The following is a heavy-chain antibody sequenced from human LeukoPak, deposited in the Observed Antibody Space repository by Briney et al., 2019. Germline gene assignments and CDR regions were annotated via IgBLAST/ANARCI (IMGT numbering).Heavy chain of an antibody. J-gene: IGHJ4*02. CDR3: ARRRDLYSGSYYPFDY. CDR1: GYTFISYA. CDR2: IYPGDSDA. D-gene: IGHD1-26*01. Sequence: KVSCKASGYTFISYAMHWVRQMPGKGLKWMGIIYPGDSDASYSPSFQGQVTISADKSISTAYLQWSSLKASDTAMYYCARRRDLYSGSYYPFDYWGQGTLVTVSS. V-gene: IGHV5-51*01.